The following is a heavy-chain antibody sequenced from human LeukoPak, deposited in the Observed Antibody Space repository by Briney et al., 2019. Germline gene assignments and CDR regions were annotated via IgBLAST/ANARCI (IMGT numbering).Heavy chain of an antibody. Sequence: PSETLSLTCSVSGYSISTGNYWGWIRQPPGKGLEWIGSIYHTGTTSYNPSLKSRVTISVDTSKNQFSLKLRSMTAADTAVFFCARGPEMVCITHAAFDFWGQGTRVTVSS. CDR1: GYSISTGNY. V-gene: IGHV4-38-2*02. J-gene: IGHJ3*01. CDR2: IYHTGTT. CDR3: ARGPEMVCITHAAFDF. D-gene: IGHD1-14*01.